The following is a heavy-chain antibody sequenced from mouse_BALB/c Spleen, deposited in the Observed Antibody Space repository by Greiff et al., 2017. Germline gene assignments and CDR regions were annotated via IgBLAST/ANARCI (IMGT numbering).Heavy chain of an antibody. CDR3: ASYYGSKAMDY. J-gene: IGHJ4*01. V-gene: IGHV5-6-5*01. CDR1: GFTFSSYA. D-gene: IGHD1-1*01. CDR2: ISSGGST. Sequence: VQLKESGGGLVKPGGSLKLSCAASGFTFSSYAMSWVRQTPEKRLEWVASISSGGSTYYPDSVKGRFTISRDNARNILYLQMSSLRSEDTAMYYCASYYGSKAMDYWGQGTSVTVSS.